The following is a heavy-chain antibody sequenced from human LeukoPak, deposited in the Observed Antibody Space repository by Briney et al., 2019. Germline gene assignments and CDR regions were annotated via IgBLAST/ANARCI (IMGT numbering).Heavy chain of an antibody. CDR2: IGIESGNT. V-gene: IGHV3-48*04. Sequence: GSLRLSCPASGFPFIDYSMNWAGQAPGKGLEWISYIGIESGNTNYADSVKGRFTISADNAKKSLYLQMNSLRVEDTAVYYCARDHNYAFDNWGQGTLVSVSS. CDR3: ARDHNYAFDN. D-gene: IGHD1-1*01. CDR1: GFPFIDYS. J-gene: IGHJ4*02.